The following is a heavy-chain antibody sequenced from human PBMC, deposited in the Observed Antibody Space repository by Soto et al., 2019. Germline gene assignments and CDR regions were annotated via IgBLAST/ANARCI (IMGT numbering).Heavy chain of an antibody. CDR1: GGSISSYY. J-gene: IGHJ5*02. Sequence: SETLSLTCTVSGGSISSYYCSWIRQPPGKGLEWIGYIYYSGSTNYNPSLKSRVTISVDTSKNQFSLKLSSVTAADTAVYYCARVGGYDFWSGYYTLWFDPWGQGTLVTVSS. CDR3: ARVGGYDFWSGYYTLWFDP. V-gene: IGHV4-59*13. D-gene: IGHD3-3*01. CDR2: IYYSGST.